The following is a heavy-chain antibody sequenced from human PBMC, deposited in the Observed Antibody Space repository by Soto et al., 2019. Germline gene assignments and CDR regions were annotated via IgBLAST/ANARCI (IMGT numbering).Heavy chain of an antibody. CDR2: ISAYNGNT. CDR1: GYTFTSYG. Sequence: ASVKVSCKASGYTFTSYGISWVRQAPGQGLEWMGWISAYNGNTNYAQKLQGRVTMTTDTSTSTAYMELRSLRSDDTAVYYCARDMTSTRRNPIVGAKWGQGTLVTVSS. J-gene: IGHJ4*02. CDR3: ARDMTSTRRNPIVGAK. D-gene: IGHD1-26*01. V-gene: IGHV1-18*01.